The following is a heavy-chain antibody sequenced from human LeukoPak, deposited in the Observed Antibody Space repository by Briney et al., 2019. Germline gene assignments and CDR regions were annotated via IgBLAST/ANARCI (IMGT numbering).Heavy chain of an antibody. CDR2: ITGGSGGNT. CDR3: AKDHGDYAYFQH. Sequence: GGSLRLSCAASGFIFSSYAMSWVRQAPGKGLERVSAITGGSGGNTYYADSVKGRFTISKDNSKNTLYLQMNSLRADDTAVYYCAKDHGDYAYFQHWGQGTQVTVSS. CDR1: GFIFSSYA. V-gene: IGHV3-23*01. D-gene: IGHD4-17*01. J-gene: IGHJ1*01.